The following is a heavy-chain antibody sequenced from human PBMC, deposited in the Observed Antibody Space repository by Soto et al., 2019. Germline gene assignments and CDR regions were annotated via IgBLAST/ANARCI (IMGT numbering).Heavy chain of an antibody. V-gene: IGHV4-59*01. J-gene: IGHJ3*02. D-gene: IGHD4-17*01. CDR3: AREGLDYGGAI. CDR2: IYYSEST. CDR1: GGSISSYY. Sequence: SETLSLTCTVSGGSISSYYWSWIRQPPGKGLEWIGYIYYSESTNYNPSLKSRVTISVDTSKNQFSLKLSSVTAADTAVYYCAREGLDYGGAIWGQGTMVTVSS.